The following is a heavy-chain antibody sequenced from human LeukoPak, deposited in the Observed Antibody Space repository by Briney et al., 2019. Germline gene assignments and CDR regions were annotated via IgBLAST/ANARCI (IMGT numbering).Heavy chain of an antibody. CDR1: GFTFSSYG. CDR2: IWYDGSNK. Sequence: PGGSLRLSCAASGFTFSSYGMHWVRQAPGKGLEWVAVIWYDGSNKYYADSVKGRFTISRDNSKNTLYLQMNSLRAEDTAVYYCARTLYTIAVYHFDYWGQGTLVTVSS. D-gene: IGHD6-19*01. J-gene: IGHJ4*02. CDR3: ARTLYTIAVYHFDY. V-gene: IGHV3-33*01.